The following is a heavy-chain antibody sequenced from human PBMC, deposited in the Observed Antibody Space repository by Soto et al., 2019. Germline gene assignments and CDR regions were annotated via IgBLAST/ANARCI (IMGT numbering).Heavy chain of an antibody. CDR1: GDSVSSSSAT. D-gene: IGHD1-7*01. J-gene: IGHJ4*02. CDR2: TYYRSKWYN. V-gene: IGHV6-1*01. Sequence: XQTRSLPLAISGDSVSSSSATWNWIRQSPSRGLEWLGRTYYRSKWYNDYAMFVKGRIVINPDTSANQFSLQLSSVTPEDTAVYSCGRVLTGTTLDSWGQGTLVTVSS. CDR3: GRVLTGTTLDS.